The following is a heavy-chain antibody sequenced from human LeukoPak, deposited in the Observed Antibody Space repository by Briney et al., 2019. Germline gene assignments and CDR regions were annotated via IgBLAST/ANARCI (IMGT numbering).Heavy chain of an antibody. CDR3: ARALTLPYYYGSGSYSGYMDV. V-gene: IGHV4-34*01. J-gene: IGHJ6*03. D-gene: IGHD3-10*01. Sequence: SETLSLTCAVYGGSFSGYYWSWIRQPPGKGLEWIGEINHSGSTNYNPSLKSRITILVDTSKNQFSLKLSSVTAADTAVYYCARALTLPYYYGSGSYSGYMDVWGKGTTVTVSS. CDR2: INHSGST. CDR1: GGSFSGYY.